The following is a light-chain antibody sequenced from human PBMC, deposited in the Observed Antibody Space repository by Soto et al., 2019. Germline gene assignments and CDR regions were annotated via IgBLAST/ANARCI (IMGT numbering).Light chain of an antibody. V-gene: IGKV1-8*01. Sequence: AIRMTQSPSSFSASTGDRVTITCRASQGISSYLAWYQQKPGKAPQLLIYAASTLQSGVRSRFSGSGSGTDFTLTISCLQSEDFATYYCQQYYSYPLTFGQGTKVEIK. CDR3: QQYYSYPLT. J-gene: IGKJ1*01. CDR1: QGISSY. CDR2: AAS.